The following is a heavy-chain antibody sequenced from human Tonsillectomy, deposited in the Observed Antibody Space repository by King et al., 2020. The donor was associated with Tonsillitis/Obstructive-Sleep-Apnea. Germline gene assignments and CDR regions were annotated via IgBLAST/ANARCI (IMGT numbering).Heavy chain of an antibody. J-gene: IGHJ4*02. V-gene: IGHV7-4-1*02. CDR3: ARVGYYYDSSGYYRILSFGY. D-gene: IGHD3-22*01. CDR2: INTNTGNP. CDR1: GYTFTSYA. Sequence: QLVQSGSEVEKPGASVKVSCKASGYTFTSYAMNWVRQAPGQGLEWMGWINTNTGNPTYAQGFTGRFVFSLDTSVSTAYLQISSLKAEDTAVYYCARVGYYYDSSGYYRILSFGYWGQGTLVTVSS.